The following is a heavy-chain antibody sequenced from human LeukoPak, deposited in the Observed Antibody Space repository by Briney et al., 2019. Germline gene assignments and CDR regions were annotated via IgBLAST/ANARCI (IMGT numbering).Heavy chain of an antibody. D-gene: IGHD3-22*01. J-gene: IGHJ4*02. CDR1: GYTFTGYY. CDR2: INPNSGGT. CDR3: ARDDYYDSSGGY. Sequence: ASVKVSCKASGYTFTGYYMHWVRQAPGQGLEWMGWINPNSGGTNYAQKFQGRVTMTRDTSISTAYMELSRLRSDDTAVYYCARDDYYDSSGGYWGRGTLVTVSS. V-gene: IGHV1-2*02.